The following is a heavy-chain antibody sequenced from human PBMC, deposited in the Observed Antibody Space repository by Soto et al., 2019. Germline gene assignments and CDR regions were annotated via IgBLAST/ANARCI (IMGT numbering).Heavy chain of an antibody. V-gene: IGHV3-21*01. D-gene: IGHD2-15*01. CDR3: ARDMGLDCSGGSCDVFDY. J-gene: IGHJ4*02. CDR1: GFTFSSYS. Sequence: EVQLVESGGGLVKPGGSLRLSCAASGFTFSSYSMHWVRQAPGKGLEWVSSISSSSSYIYYADSVKGRFTISRDNAKNSLYLQKNRLRAEDTAVYYCARDMGLDCSGGSCDVFDYWGQGTLVTVSS. CDR2: ISSSSSYI.